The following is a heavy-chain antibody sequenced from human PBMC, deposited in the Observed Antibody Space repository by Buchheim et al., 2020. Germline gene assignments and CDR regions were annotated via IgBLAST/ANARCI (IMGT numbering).Heavy chain of an antibody. CDR2: INAGSGET. V-gene: IGHV1-3*01. J-gene: IGHJ4*02. CDR1: GYTFTTYQ. D-gene: IGHD3-16*01. Sequence: QVHLVQSGAEVMQPGASVKISCKASGYTFTTYQIHWVRQAPGHRPEWVGLINAGSGETRFLQKLQGRVTITRDTSASTVYMELISLTSEDAAVYYCVRNGGGLDYWGQGTL. CDR3: VRNGGGLDY.